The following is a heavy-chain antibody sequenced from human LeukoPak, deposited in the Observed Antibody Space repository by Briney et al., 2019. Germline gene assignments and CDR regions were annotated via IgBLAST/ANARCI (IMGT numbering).Heavy chain of an antibody. V-gene: IGHV3-23*01. CDR3: AKARNSLYFDY. CDR1: GFIFSSYA. CDR2: ISGSGGST. D-gene: IGHD1-1*01. Sequence: GGSLRLSCAASGFIFSSYAMSWVRQAPGKGLEWVSAISGSGGSTYYADSVKGRFTISRDNSKNTLHLQMNSLRAEDTAVYYCAKARNSLYFDYWGQGTLVTVSS. J-gene: IGHJ4*02.